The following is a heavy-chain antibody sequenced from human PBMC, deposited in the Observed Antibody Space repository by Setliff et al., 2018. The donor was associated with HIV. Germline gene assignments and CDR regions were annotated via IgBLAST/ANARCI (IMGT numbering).Heavy chain of an antibody. J-gene: IGHJ1*01. CDR1: GFTFSNYA. CDR2: LIENGVDK. D-gene: IGHD1-26*01. V-gene: IGHV3-23*01. CDR3: VRDYVRPGTVGTTSPLDN. Sequence: PGGSLRLSCAASGFTFSNYAMSWVRQAPGKGLEWVSGLIENGVDKYYAGSVKGRFTISRDNSKNTLTMVMNSLRAEDTAMYYCVRDYVRPGTVGTTSPLDNWDQGTLVTVSS.